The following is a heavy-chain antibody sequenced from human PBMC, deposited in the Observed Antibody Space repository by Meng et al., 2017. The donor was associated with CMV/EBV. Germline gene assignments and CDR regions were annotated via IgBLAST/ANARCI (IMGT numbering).Heavy chain of an antibody. V-gene: IGHV4-34*01. CDR1: GGSFSGYY. CDR2: INHSGST. J-gene: IGHJ4*02. D-gene: IGHD6-13*01. Sequence: QGRLHRWGAGRLKPSETLSLTCAVYGGSFSGYYWSWIRQPPGKGLEWIGEINHSGSTNYNPSLKSRVTISVDTSKNQFSLKLSSVTAADTAVYYCARGGIAAAGPFDYWGQGTLVTVSS. CDR3: ARGGIAAAGPFDY.